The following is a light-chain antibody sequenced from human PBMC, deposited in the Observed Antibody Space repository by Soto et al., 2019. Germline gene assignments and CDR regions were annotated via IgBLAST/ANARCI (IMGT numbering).Light chain of an antibody. CDR2: EGS. Sequence: QSALTQPASVSASPGQSITISCTGTSSDVGSYNLVSWYQQHPGKAPKLMIYEGSKRPSGVSHRFSGSKSGNTASLTISGLQTGDEADYYCCSYAGSSTYVFGTGTKVTVL. CDR1: SSDVGSYNL. J-gene: IGLJ1*01. V-gene: IGLV2-23*01. CDR3: CSYAGSSTYV.